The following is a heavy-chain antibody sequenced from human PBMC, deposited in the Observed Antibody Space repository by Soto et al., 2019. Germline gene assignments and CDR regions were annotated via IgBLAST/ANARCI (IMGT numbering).Heavy chain of an antibody. D-gene: IGHD1-1*01. Sequence: GTSVKLSCEASGDSFMSYAMHWVRQAPGQRLEWMGWINAGNGNTKYSQKFQGRVTITRDTSATTAYMELSRLTSEDTAVYYCASGNNWNDFMSSDYWGQGTLVTVSS. CDR3: ASGNNWNDFMSSDY. J-gene: IGHJ4*02. CDR2: INAGNGNT. V-gene: IGHV1-3*01. CDR1: GDSFMSYA.